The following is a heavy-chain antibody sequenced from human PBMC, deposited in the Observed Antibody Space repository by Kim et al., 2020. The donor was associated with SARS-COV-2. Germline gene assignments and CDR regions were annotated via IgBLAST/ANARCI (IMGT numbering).Heavy chain of an antibody. J-gene: IGHJ5*02. V-gene: IGHV4-34*01. CDR2: INHSGST. D-gene: IGHD3-22*01. CDR1: GGSFSGYY. CDR3: ARRVESISMILVVITYTPSWFEP. Sequence: SETLSLTCAVYGGSFSGYYWSWIRQPPGKGLEWIGEINHSGSTNYNPSLKSRVTISVDTSKNQFSLKLSSVTDAETAVYYCARRVESISMILVVITYTPSWFEPWGQGTLVTVSS.